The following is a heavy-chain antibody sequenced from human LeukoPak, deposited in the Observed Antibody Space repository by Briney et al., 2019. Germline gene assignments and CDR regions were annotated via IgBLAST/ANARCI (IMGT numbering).Heavy chain of an antibody. Sequence: GASVTVSCKASGYTFTSYDINWVRQAPGQGLEWMGWMNPNSGNTGYAQKFQGRVTMTRNTSISTAYMELSSLRSEDTAVYYCARGYDILTGYDYWGQGTLVTVSS. D-gene: IGHD3-9*01. V-gene: IGHV1-8*01. CDR1: GYTFTSYD. CDR3: ARGYDILTGYDY. J-gene: IGHJ4*02. CDR2: MNPNSGNT.